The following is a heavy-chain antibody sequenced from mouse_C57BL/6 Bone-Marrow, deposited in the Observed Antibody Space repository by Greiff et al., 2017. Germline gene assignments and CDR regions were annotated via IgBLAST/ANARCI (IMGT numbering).Heavy chain of an antibody. CDR2: IHPNSGST. J-gene: IGHJ4*01. D-gene: IGHD3-3*01. CDR3: ASRDWSCAMDY. V-gene: IGHV1-64*01. Sequence: QVQLQQPGAELVKPGASVKLSCKASGYTFTSYWMHWVKQRPGQGLEWIGMIHPNSGSTNYNEKFKSKATLTVDKSSSTAYMQLSSLTSEDSAVYYCASRDWSCAMDYWGQGTSVTVSS. CDR1: GYTFTSYW.